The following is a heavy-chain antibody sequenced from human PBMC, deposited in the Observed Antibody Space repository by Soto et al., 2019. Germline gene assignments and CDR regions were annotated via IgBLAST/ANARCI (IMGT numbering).Heavy chain of an antibody. CDR2: IYGSGST. Sequence: QLQLQESGPGLVKPSETLSLTCTVSGGSISGGVGGLYCWSWIRQPPGKGLGWIGYIYGSGSTYYNPALKRRVTTAVDTSKTRFSPRLTSVTAADTAVYYCAIAVIPLTTDWYFDPWGRGTLVTVSS. V-gene: IGHV4-30-4*01. CDR1: GGSISGGVGGLYC. CDR3: AIAVIPLTTDWYFDP. J-gene: IGHJ2*01. D-gene: IGHD4-17*01.